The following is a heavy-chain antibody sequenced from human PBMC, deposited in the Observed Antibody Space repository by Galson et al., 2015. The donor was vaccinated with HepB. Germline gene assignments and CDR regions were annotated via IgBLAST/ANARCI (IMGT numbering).Heavy chain of an antibody. CDR3: AKEMATMDRGGMDV. V-gene: IGHV3-30*18. CDR1: GFTFSSYG. D-gene: IGHD5-12*01. CDR2: ISYDGSNK. J-gene: IGHJ6*02. Sequence: SLRLSCAASGFTFSSYGMHWVRQAPGKGLEWVAVISYDGSNKYYADSVKGRFTISRDNSKNTLYLQMNSLRAEDTAVYYFAKEMATMDRGGMDVWGQGTTVTVSS.